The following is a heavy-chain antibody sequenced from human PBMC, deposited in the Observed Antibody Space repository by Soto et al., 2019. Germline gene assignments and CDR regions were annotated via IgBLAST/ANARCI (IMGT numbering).Heavy chain of an antibody. V-gene: IGHV4-39*01. Sequence: SETLSLTCTVSGGSISSSSYYWGWIRQPPGKGLEWIGSIYYSGSTYYNPSLKSRVTISVDTSKNQFSLKLSSVTAADTAVYYCARHDGYCSSTSCYVDAFDIWGQGTMVTVSS. CDR2: IYYSGST. CDR1: GGSISSSSYY. J-gene: IGHJ3*02. CDR3: ARHDGYCSSTSCYVDAFDI. D-gene: IGHD2-2*01.